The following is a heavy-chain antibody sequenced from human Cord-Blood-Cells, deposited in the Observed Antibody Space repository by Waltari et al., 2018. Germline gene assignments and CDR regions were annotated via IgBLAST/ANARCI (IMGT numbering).Heavy chain of an antibody. V-gene: IGHV1-69*01. J-gene: IGHJ3*02. Sequence: QVQLVQSGAEVRTHGSSVMVSCTASGGIIGSSAISLVRPAPGQGLEWMRGIIPIFGTATYAQKFQGRVTITADESTSTAYMGLSSLRSEDTAVYYCARPSQYCSSTSCYAFDIWGQGTMVTVSS. CDR1: GGIIGSSA. D-gene: IGHD2-2*01. CDR2: IIPIFGTA. CDR3: ARPSQYCSSTSCYAFDI.